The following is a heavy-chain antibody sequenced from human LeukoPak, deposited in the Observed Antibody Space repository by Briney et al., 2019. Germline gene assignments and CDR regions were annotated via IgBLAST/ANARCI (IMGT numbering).Heavy chain of an antibody. CDR2: IKQDGSEK. V-gene: IGHV3-7*03. Sequence: GGSLRLSCAASGFTFSNYWMSRVRQAPGKGLEWVANIKQDGSEKYYVDSVKGRFTISRDNAKNSLYLQMNSLRAEDTAVYYCARDLNAFRTTVTSWALGYWGQGTLVTVSS. D-gene: IGHD4-17*01. CDR3: ARDLNAFRTTVTSWALGY. CDR1: GFTFSNYW. J-gene: IGHJ4*02.